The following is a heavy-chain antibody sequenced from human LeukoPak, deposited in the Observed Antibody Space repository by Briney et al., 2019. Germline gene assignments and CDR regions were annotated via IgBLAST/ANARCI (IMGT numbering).Heavy chain of an antibody. CDR3: ARDGWSSGWFWFDP. J-gene: IGHJ5*02. V-gene: IGHV1-69*05. Sequence: PSVKVSCKASGGTFSSYAISWVRRAPGQGLEWMGRIIPVFGTANYAQKFQGRVTITTDESTSTAYMELSSLRSEDTAVYYCARDGWSSGWFWFDPWGQGTLVTVSS. CDR1: GGTFSSYA. D-gene: IGHD6-19*01. CDR2: IIPVFGTA.